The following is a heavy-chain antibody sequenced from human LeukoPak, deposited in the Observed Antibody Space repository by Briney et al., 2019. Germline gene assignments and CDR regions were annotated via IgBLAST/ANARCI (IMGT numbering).Heavy chain of an antibody. V-gene: IGHV1-18*01. CDR3: AREAYSSSWYFDY. CDR1: GYTFTSKG. Sequence: ASVKVSCKASGYTFTSKGINWVRQAPGQGLEWMGWISTYNGNTKYAQQLQGRVTMTTDTSTSTAYMELRSLRSDDTAVYYCAREAYSSSWYFDYWGQGTLVTVSS. D-gene: IGHD6-13*01. J-gene: IGHJ4*02. CDR2: ISTYNGNT.